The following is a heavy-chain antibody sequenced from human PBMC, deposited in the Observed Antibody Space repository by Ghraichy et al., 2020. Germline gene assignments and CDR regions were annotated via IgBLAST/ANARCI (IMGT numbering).Heavy chain of an antibody. Sequence: LSLTCAASGFTFSSSAMRWVRQAPGKGLEWVSAISGSGGGTYYADSVKGRFTISRDNSKNTLFLQMNSLRAEDTALYYCAKGDCSGGSCYGTAFWGQGTLVTVSS. V-gene: IGHV3-23*01. CDR1: GFTFSSSA. D-gene: IGHD2-15*01. J-gene: IGHJ4*02. CDR3: AKGDCSGGSCYGTAF. CDR2: ISGSGGGT.